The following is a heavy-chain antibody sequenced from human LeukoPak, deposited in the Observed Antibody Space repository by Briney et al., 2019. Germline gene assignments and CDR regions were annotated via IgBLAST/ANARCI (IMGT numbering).Heavy chain of an antibody. Sequence: GASVKVSCKVSGYTLTELSMHWVRQAPGKGLEWMGIINPSGGSTSYAQKFQGRVTMTRDTSTSTVYMELSSLRSEDTAVYYCARVLRIGYCSSTSCYRSGFDYWGQGTLVTVSS. V-gene: IGHV1-46*03. CDR3: ARVLRIGYCSSTSCYRSGFDY. D-gene: IGHD2-2*03. CDR2: INPSGGST. J-gene: IGHJ4*02. CDR1: GYTLTELS.